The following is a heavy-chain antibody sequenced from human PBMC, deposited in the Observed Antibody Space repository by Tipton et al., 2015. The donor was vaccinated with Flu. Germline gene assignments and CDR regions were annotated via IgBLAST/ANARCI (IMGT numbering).Heavy chain of an antibody. Sequence: SLRLSCAGSGFNFNHYHISWVRQAPGKGLEWVSAISAIGKTIYYADSVRGRFTISRDNSKNTVFLEISRLRAEDTALYFCTKEGPEDYGRPFAPLDVWGQGTLVTVSS. CDR3: TKEGPEDYGRPFAPLDV. V-gene: IGHV3-23*01. CDR1: GFNFNHYH. CDR2: ISAIGKTI. J-gene: IGHJ3*01. D-gene: IGHD4/OR15-4a*01.